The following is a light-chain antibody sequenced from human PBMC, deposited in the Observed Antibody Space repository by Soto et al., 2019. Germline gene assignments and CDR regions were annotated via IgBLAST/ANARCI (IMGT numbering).Light chain of an antibody. CDR1: RGSVASNY. J-gene: IGLJ2*01. V-gene: IGLV6-57*03. Sequence: NFMLTQPHSVSESPGKTITISCARSRGSVASNYVQWFQQRPGSAPTTIIYRDDQRPSGVPDRFSASVDSSSNSASLTISGLKTEDEADYYCQSYDRTNVVFGGGTKLTFL. CDR2: RDD. CDR3: QSYDRTNVV.